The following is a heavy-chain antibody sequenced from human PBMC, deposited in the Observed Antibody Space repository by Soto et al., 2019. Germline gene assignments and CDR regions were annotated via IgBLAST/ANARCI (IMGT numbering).Heavy chain of an antibody. Sequence: EVQLLESGGGLVQPGGSLRLSCASSGFTLSMSAVNWVRQAPGKCLEWVSYISDSGDRTYYADSVKGRFTISRDRSKNTVSLQMDSLRAEDTAVYYCAKDRGIIVKAGDAFDVLGQGTKVTVSS. CDR2: ISDSGDRT. CDR1: GFTLSMSA. J-gene: IGHJ3*01. D-gene: IGHD3-16*02. V-gene: IGHV3-23*01. CDR3: AKDRGIIVKAGDAFDV.